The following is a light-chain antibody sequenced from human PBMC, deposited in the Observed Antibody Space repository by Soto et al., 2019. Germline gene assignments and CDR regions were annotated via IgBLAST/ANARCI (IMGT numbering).Light chain of an antibody. CDR2: DVN. Sequence: SVLTQPRSVSGSPGQSVTISCTGTNSDVGGYDYVSWYQQHPGKAPKLIIYDVNKRPSGVPDRFSGSKSGNTASLTISGLQAEAEADYYCCSYAARYTFYVFGTGTKVTVL. V-gene: IGLV2-11*01. CDR3: CSYAARYTFYV. J-gene: IGLJ1*01. CDR1: NSDVGGYDY.